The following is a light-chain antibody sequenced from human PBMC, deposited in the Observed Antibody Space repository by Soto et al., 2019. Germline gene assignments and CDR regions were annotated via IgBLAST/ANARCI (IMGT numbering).Light chain of an antibody. CDR3: SSYTSSSTLYV. CDR1: SSDVGGYNY. J-gene: IGLJ1*01. V-gene: IGLV2-14*03. Sequence: QPVLTQPASVSGSPGQSITISCTGTSSDVGGYNYVSWYQQHPGKAPKLMIYDVSNRPSGVSYRFSGSKSGNTASLAISGLQAEDEADYYCSSYTSSSTLYVFGTGPKLTVL. CDR2: DVS.